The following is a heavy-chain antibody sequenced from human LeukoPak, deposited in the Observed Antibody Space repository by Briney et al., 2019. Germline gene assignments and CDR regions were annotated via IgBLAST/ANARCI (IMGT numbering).Heavy chain of an antibody. D-gene: IGHD6-13*01. Sequence: PGGSLRLSCAASGXTFSNYAMSWVRQAPGKGLQWVSGISGSGGSTYYADSVKGRFTISRDNSKNTLSLQMNSLRAEDTAVYYCAKDGGIAAAGTSVYFDYWGQGTLVTVSS. CDR3: AKDGGIAAAGTSVYFDY. CDR1: GXTFSNYA. CDR2: ISGSGGST. V-gene: IGHV3-23*01. J-gene: IGHJ4*02.